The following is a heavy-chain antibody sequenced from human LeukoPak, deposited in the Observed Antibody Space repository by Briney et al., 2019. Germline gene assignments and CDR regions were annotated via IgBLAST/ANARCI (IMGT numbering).Heavy chain of an antibody. CDR1: GFTFSSYA. CDR3: AKDLGSSWYPEYFQH. Sequence: GGSLRLSCAASGFTFSSYAMSWVRQAPGKGLEWVSAISGSGGSTYYADSVKGRFTISRDNSKNTLYLRMNSLRAEDTAVYYCAKDLGSSWYPEYFQHWGQGTLVTVSS. D-gene: IGHD6-13*01. J-gene: IGHJ1*01. CDR2: ISGSGGST. V-gene: IGHV3-23*01.